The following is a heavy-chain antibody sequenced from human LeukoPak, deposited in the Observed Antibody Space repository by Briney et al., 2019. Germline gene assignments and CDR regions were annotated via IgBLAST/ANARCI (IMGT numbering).Heavy chain of an antibody. J-gene: IGHJ3*02. Sequence: AASVKVSCKASGYTFTSYDINWVRQATGQGLEWMGWMNPNSGNTGYAQKFQGRVTMTRNTSISTAYMELSSLRSEDTAVYYCARSGTSRDAFDIWGQGTMVTVSS. CDR1: GYTFTSYD. V-gene: IGHV1-8*01. CDR2: MNPNSGNT. D-gene: IGHD1-14*01. CDR3: ARSGTSRDAFDI.